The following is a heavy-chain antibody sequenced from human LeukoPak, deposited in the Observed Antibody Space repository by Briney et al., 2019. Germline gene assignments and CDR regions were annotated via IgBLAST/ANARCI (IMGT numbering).Heavy chain of an antibody. CDR1: GYAISSVYY. V-gene: IGHV4-38-2*02. Sequence: PSETLSLTCAVSGYAISSVYYWAWIRQPPGKGLEWIGSIYHSGSTYYNPSLKSRVTISVDTSKNQFSLKLSSVTAADTAVYYCARDMIAVAGFGFVLWGQGTLVTVSS. CDR3: ARDMIAVAGFGFVL. J-gene: IGHJ4*02. D-gene: IGHD6-19*01. CDR2: IYHSGST.